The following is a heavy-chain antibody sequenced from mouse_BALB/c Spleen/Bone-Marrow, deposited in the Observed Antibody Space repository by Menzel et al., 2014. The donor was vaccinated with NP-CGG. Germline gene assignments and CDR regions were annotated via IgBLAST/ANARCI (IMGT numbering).Heavy chain of an antibody. CDR1: GYTFTSYW. CDR2: IYPSDSYT. Sequence: QVQLQQSGAELVRPGASVKLSCKASGYTFTSYWINWVKQRPGQGLEWIGNIYPSDSYTNYNQKFKDKATLTVDKSSSTAYMQLSSPTSEDSVVYYCTRTYDYDEGGFDYWGQGTTLTVSS. J-gene: IGHJ2*01. V-gene: IGHV1-69*02. CDR3: TRTYDYDEGGFDY. D-gene: IGHD2-4*01.